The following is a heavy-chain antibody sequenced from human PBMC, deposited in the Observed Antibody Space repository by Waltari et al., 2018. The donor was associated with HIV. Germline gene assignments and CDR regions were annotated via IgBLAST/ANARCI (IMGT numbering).Heavy chain of an antibody. V-gene: IGHV1-24*01. D-gene: IGHD4-17*01. CDR2: FDPEDGET. Sequence: QVQLVQSGAEVKKPGASVKVSCKVSGYTLTELSMHWVRQAPGKGLEWMGGFDPEDGETIYAQKVQGRVTMTEDTSTDTAYMELSSLRSEDTAVYYCATVFRASHDYPHYYYYGMDVWGQGTTVTVSS. CDR1: GYTLTELS. J-gene: IGHJ6*02. CDR3: ATVFRASHDYPHYYYYGMDV.